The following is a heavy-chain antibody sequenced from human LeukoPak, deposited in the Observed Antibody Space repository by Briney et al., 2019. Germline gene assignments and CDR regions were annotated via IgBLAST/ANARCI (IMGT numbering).Heavy chain of an antibody. D-gene: IGHD5-18*01. J-gene: IGHJ6*02. CDR2: INSDGSST. CDR1: GFTFSSYW. CDR3: ARDRGYSYGNYYYYYGMDV. V-gene: IGHV3-74*01. Sequence: GGSLRLSGAASGFTFSSYWMHWVRQAPGKGLVWVSRINSDGSSTSYADSVKGRFTISRDNAKNTLYLQMNSLRAEDTAVYYCARDRGYSYGNYYYYYGMDVWGQGTTVTVSS.